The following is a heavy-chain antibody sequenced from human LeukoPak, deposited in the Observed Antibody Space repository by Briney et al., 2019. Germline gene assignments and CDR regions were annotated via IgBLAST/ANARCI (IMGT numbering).Heavy chain of an antibody. J-gene: IGHJ6*02. CDR1: GFTFSSYA. D-gene: IGHD3-3*01. CDR3: AREGFLEWLSLYYYYYGMDV. CDR2: ISYDGSNK. V-gene: IGHV3-30*04. Sequence: GGSLRLSCAASGFTFSSYAMHWVRQAPGKGLEWVAVISYDGSNKYYADSVKGRFTISRDNSKNTLYLQMNSLRAEDTAVYYCAREGFLEWLSLYYYYYGMDVWGQGTTVTVSS.